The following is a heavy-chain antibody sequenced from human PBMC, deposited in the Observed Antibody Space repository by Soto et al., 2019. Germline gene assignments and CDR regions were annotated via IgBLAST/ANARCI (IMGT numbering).Heavy chain of an antibody. D-gene: IGHD3-3*02. V-gene: IGHV4-39*07. J-gene: IGHJ3*02. Sequence: SETLSLTCTVSGGSISSYYWSWIRQPPGKGLEWIGSIYYSGSTYYSPSLKSRVTISVDTSKNQFSLKLSSVTASDTAVYYCARVLGNDAFDIWGQGTMVTVSS. CDR2: IYYSGST. CDR1: GGSISSYY. CDR3: ARVLGNDAFDI.